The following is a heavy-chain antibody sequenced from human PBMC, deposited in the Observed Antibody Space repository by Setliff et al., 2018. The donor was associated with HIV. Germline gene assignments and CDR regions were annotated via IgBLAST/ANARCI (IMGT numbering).Heavy chain of an antibody. Sequence: ASVKVSCKASGYTFTSSGISWVRQAPGQGLEWMGWISAYNGNTNYAQKLQGRVTMTTDTSTSTAYMELRSLRSDDTAVYYCAREGIERYQYYNFWSGYYTPDYWGQGTLVTVSS. CDR2: ISAYNGNT. J-gene: IGHJ4*02. D-gene: IGHD3-3*01. CDR3: AREGIERYQYYNFWSGYYTPDY. V-gene: IGHV1-18*01. CDR1: GYTFTSSG.